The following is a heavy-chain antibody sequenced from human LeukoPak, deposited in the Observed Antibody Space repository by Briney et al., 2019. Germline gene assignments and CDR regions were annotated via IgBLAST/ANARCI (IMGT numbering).Heavy chain of an antibody. Sequence: GGSLRLSCAASGFTFDDYGMNWVRQAPGKGLEWVSSISSSSSYIYYADSVKGRFTISRDNAKNSLYLQMNSLRAEDTAVYYCARGGDYYGSGSYILAFDIWGQGTMVTVSS. CDR2: ISSSSSYI. D-gene: IGHD3-10*01. J-gene: IGHJ3*02. CDR1: GFTFDDYG. CDR3: ARGGDYYGSGSYILAFDI. V-gene: IGHV3-21*01.